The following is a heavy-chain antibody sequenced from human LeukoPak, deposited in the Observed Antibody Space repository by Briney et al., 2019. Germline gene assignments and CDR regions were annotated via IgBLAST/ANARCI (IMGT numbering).Heavy chain of an antibody. V-gene: IGHV3-23*01. D-gene: IGHD2-15*01. Sequence: PGGSLRLSCAASGFTFNNSGMSWVRQAPGKGLEWVSPITGSGFTTYYADSVKGRFTISRDNSKNTLYLQMNSLSAEDTAVYYCARDSTTQWCRFFFDSWGHGTLVTVSS. J-gene: IGHJ4*01. CDR1: GFTFNNSG. CDR3: ARDSTTQWCRFFFDS. CDR2: ITGSGFTT.